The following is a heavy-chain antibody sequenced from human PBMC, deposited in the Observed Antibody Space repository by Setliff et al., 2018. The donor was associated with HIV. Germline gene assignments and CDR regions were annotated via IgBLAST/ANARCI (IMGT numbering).Heavy chain of an antibody. D-gene: IGHD6-19*01. CDR3: ARGAAGLDYYYYYYMDV. J-gene: IGHJ6*03. CDR1: GYTFINYY. V-gene: IGHV1-46*01. CDR2: LNPSGGST. Sequence: ASVKVSCKASGYTFINYYIHWVRQVPGQGLEWMGILNPSGGSTTYALKFQGRVTMTSDTSTSTVYMELSSLRSDDTAVYYCARGAAGLDYYYYYYMDVWGKGTTVTVSS.